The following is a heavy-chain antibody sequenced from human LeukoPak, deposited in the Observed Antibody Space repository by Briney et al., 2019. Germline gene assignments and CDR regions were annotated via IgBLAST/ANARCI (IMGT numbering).Heavy chain of an antibody. CDR2: IYYSGST. J-gene: IGHJ3*02. CDR3: ARVYNYRDITGTIHDAFDI. Sequence: SETLSLTCTVSGGSISSSNYYWGWIRQPPGKGLEWIGNIYYSGSTYYNPSLKSRVTISVDTSKNQFSLKLSSVTAADTAVYYCARVYNYRDITGTIHDAFDIWGQGTMVTVSS. CDR1: GGSISSSNYY. V-gene: IGHV4-39*07. D-gene: IGHD1-20*01.